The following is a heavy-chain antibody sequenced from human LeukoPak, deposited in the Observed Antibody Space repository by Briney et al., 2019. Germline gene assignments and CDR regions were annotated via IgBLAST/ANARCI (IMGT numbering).Heavy chain of an antibody. D-gene: IGHD2-15*01. CDR2: IDPSDSYT. V-gene: IGHV5-10-1*01. CDR3: ARQLPSASPDPFDP. Sequence: GESLKISCKRSGYSFTREWISWLRQMPGKGLEWMGRIDPSDSYTNYSPSFQGHVTISADKSISTAYLQWSSLKASDTAMYYYARQLPSASPDPFDPWGQGTLVTVSS. J-gene: IGHJ5*02. CDR1: GYSFTREW.